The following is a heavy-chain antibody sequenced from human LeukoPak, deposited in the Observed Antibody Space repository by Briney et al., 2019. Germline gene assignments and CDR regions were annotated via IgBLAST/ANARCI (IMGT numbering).Heavy chain of an antibody. D-gene: IGHD3-10*01. CDR2: TYYRSKWYN. CDR3: ARGFQWGSGGYYSNWFDP. Sequence: SQTLSLTCAISGDSVSSNSAAWNWIRQSPSRGLEWLGRTYYRSKWYNDYAVSVKSRITINPDTSKNQFSLQLNSVTPEDTAVYYCARGFQWGSGGYYSNWFDPWGQGTLVTVSS. CDR1: GDSVSSNSAA. V-gene: IGHV6-1*01. J-gene: IGHJ5*02.